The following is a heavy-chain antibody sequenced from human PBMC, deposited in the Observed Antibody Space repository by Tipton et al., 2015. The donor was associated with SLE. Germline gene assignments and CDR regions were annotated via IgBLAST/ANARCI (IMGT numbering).Heavy chain of an antibody. J-gene: IGHJ3*02. CDR1: GGSIKNNY. V-gene: IGHV4-59*12. CDR2: IYYSGGT. Sequence: TLSLTCIVSGGSIKNNYWSWIRQAPGMGLEWIGYIYYSGGTNYNPSLKSRVTMSVDMSKNQIFLKMTSVTAADSAVYFCARVWLNNAFDIWGQGTRVTVSS. CDR3: ARVWLNNAFDI. D-gene: IGHD2/OR15-2a*01.